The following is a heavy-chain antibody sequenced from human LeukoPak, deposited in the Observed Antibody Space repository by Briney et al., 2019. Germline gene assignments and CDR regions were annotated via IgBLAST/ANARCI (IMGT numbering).Heavy chain of an antibody. J-gene: IGHJ5*02. CDR3: ARAKYNWNDVIKNWFDP. D-gene: IGHD1-20*01. V-gene: IGHV1-18*01. CDR1: GYTFTSYG. CDR2: ISAYNGNT. Sequence: ASVKVSCKASGYTFTSYGISWVRQAPGQGLEWMGWISAYNGNTNYAQKFQGRVTITADESTSTAYMELSSLRSEDTAVYYCARAKYNWNDVIKNWFDPWGQGTLVTVSS.